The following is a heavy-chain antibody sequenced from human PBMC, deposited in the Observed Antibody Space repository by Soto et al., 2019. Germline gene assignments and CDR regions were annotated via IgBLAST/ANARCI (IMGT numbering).Heavy chain of an antibody. J-gene: IGHJ6*02. CDR2: IVVGSGNT. Sequence: QMQLVQSGPEVKKPGTSVKVSCKASGFTFTSSAVQWVRQARGQRLEWIGWIVVGSGNTNYAQKFQERVTITRDMSTSTAYMELSSLRSEDTAVYYCAADLEQYGDYFHYYGMDVWGQGTTVTVSS. V-gene: IGHV1-58*01. CDR3: AADLEQYGDYFHYYGMDV. D-gene: IGHD4-17*01. CDR1: GFTFTSSA.